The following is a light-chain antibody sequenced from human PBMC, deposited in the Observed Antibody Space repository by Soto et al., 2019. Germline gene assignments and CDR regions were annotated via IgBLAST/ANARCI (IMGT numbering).Light chain of an antibody. CDR1: QSVSRY. CDR3: QQRSNWPRGT. V-gene: IGKV3-11*01. Sequence: EIVLTQFPATLSLSPGERATLSCRASQSVSRYLAWYQQKPGQAPRLLIYDASNRATGIPARFSGSGSGTDFTLTISSLEPEDFAVYYCQQRSNWPRGTFGQGTKLEIK. CDR2: DAS. J-gene: IGKJ2*02.